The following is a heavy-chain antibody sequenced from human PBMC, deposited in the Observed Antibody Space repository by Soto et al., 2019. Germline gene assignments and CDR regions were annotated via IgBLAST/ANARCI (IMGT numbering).Heavy chain of an antibody. CDR3: ARGIHYFYYMDV. CDR1: GGSFSGYY. Sequence: QVQLQQWGAGLLKPSETLSLTCAVYGGSFSGYYWSWIRQPPGKGLEWIGEINQSGTTNYDPSLKSRVTISEDTSKNQFSLKLSSVTAADTAVYYCARGIHYFYYMDVWGKGTTVTVSS. J-gene: IGHJ6*03. CDR2: INQSGTT. V-gene: IGHV4-34*01.